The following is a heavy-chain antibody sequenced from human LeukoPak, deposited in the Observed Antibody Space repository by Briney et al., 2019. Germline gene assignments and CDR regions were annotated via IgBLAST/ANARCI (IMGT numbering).Heavy chain of an antibody. CDR3: AKAFDLGYSSSWPDAFDI. CDR2: IRYDGSNK. J-gene: IGHJ3*02. V-gene: IGHV3-30*02. CDR1: GFTFSSYG. Sequence: PGGSLRLSCAASGFTFSSYGMHWVRQAPGKGLEWGAFIRYDGSNKYYADSVKGRFTISRDNSKNTLYLQMNSLRAEDTAVYYCAKAFDLGYSSSWPDAFDIWGQGTMVTVSS. D-gene: IGHD6-13*01.